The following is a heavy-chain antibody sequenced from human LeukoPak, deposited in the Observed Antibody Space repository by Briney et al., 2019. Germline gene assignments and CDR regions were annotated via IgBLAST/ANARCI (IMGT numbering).Heavy chain of an antibody. CDR1: GFTFDDYA. J-gene: IGHJ4*02. CDR2: ISWNSGSI. V-gene: IGHV3-9*01. D-gene: IGHD3-22*01. CDR3: AKESSGYYPTDY. Sequence: GGSLRLSCAASGFTFDDYAMHWVRQAPGKGLEWVSGISWNSGSIGYADSVKGRFTISRDNAKNSLYLQMNSLRAEDTAVYYCAKESSGYYPTDYWGQGTLVTVSS.